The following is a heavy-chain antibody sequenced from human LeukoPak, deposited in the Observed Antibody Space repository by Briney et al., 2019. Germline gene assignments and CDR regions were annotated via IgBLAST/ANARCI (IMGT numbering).Heavy chain of an antibody. V-gene: IGHV3-30*03. J-gene: IGHJ3*02. CDR1: GFTFSNYG. Sequence: KPGGSLRLSCAAAGFTFSNYGIHWVRQAPGKGLEWVAVISKDGSNKDYADSVKGRFIISRDNSKNTLYLQMNSLRAEDTAVYYCARDRSGIYDAFDIWGQGTMVTVSS. CDR3: ARDRSGIYDAFDI. CDR2: ISKDGSNK. D-gene: IGHD1-14*01.